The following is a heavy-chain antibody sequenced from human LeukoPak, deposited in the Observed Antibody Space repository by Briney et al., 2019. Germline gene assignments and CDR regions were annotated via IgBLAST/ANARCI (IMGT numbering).Heavy chain of an antibody. D-gene: IGHD3-22*01. CDR3: ARAITMIVVVNSLGAFDY. J-gene: IGHJ4*02. V-gene: IGHV3-30*03. CDR2: ISYDGSNK. Sequence: GGSLRLSCAASGFTFSSYGMHWVRQAPGKGLEWMAVISYDGSNKYYADSVKGRFTISRDNSKNTLYLQMNSLRAEDTAVYYCARAITMIVVVNSLGAFDYWGQGTLVTVSS. CDR1: GFTFSSYG.